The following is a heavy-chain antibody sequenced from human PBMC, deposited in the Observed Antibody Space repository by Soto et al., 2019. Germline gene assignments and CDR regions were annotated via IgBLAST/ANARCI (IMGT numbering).Heavy chain of an antibody. J-gene: IGHJ5*02. V-gene: IGHV1-18*01. CDR2: ISAYNGNT. CDR3: TTYHGDYNFDH. Sequence: GASVKVSCKASGYTFTSYGISWVRQAPGQGLEWMGWISAYNGNTNYAQKFQGRVTMTRDTSTDTVYMELSSLRSEDTALYFCTTYHGDYNFDHWGQGTLVTVSS. D-gene: IGHD4-17*01. CDR1: GYTFTSYG.